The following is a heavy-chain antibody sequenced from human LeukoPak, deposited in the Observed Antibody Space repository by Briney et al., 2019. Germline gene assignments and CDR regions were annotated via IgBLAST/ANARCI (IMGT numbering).Heavy chain of an antibody. CDR3: ARDVGYWYFDL. V-gene: IGHV3-48*04. D-gene: IGHD2-15*01. J-gene: IGHJ2*01. Sequence: GGSLRLSCAASGFTFSSYSMNWVRQAPGKGLEWVSYISSSSSTIYYADSVKGRFTISRDNAKNSLYLQMNSLRAEDTAVYYCARDVGYWYFDLWGRGTLVTVSS. CDR1: GFTFSSYS. CDR2: ISSSSSTI.